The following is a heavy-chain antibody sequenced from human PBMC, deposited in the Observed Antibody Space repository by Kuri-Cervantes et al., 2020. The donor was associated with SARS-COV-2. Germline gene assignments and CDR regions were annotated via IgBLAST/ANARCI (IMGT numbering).Heavy chain of an antibody. CDR1: GGSISSYY. CDR3: ARVKGDDFWSGRQSDAFDI. D-gene: IGHD3-3*01. V-gene: IGHV4-4*07. J-gene: IGHJ3*02. Sequence: SETLSLTCTVSGGSISSYYWSWIRQPAGKGLEWIGRIYTSGSTNYNPSLKSRVTMPVDTSKNQFSLKLSSVTAADTAVYYCARVKGDDFWSGRQSDAFDIWGQGTMVTVSS. CDR2: IYTSGST.